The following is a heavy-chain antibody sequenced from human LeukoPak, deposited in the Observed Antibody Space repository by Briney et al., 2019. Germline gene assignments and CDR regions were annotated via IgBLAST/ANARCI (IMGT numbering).Heavy chain of an antibody. V-gene: IGHV4-39*07. J-gene: IGHJ5*02. CDR3: ARAFLVAKATPFDP. CDR2: IYYSGST. D-gene: IGHD2/OR15-2a*01. Sequence: PSETLSLTCTVSGGSISSSSYYWGWIRQPPGKGLEWIGSIYYSGSTYYNPSLKSRVTISVDTSKNQFSLKLSSVTAADTAVYYCARAFLVAKATPFDPWGQGTLVTVSS. CDR1: GGSISSSSYY.